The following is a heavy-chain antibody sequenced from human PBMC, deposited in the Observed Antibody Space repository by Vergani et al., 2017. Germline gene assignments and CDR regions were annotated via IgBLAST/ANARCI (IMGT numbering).Heavy chain of an antibody. D-gene: IGHD5-18*01. CDR3: AGEGGLGYSYGRYYYYGMDV. CDR1: GFTFSSYA. Sequence: QVQLVESGGGVVQPGRSLRLSCAASGFTFSSYAMHWVRQAPGKGLEWVAVISYDGSNKYYADSVKGRFTISRDNSKNTLYLQMNSLRAEDTAVYYCAGEGGLGYSYGRYYYYGMDVWGQGTTVTVSS. V-gene: IGHV3-30*01. CDR2: ISYDGSNK. J-gene: IGHJ6*02.